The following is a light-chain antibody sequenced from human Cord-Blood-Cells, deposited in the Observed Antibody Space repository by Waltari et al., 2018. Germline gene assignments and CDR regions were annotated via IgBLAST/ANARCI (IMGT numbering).Light chain of an antibody. CDR3: CSYAGSSTWV. CDR2: EGS. J-gene: IGLJ3*02. Sequence: QSALTQPASVSGSPGQSTTIPCTGTSRDVGSYNLVSWYQQHPGKAPKLMIYEGSKRPSGVSNRFSGSKSGNTASLTISGLQAEDEADYYCCSYAGSSTWVFGGGTKLTVL. CDR1: SRDVGSYNL. V-gene: IGLV2-23*01.